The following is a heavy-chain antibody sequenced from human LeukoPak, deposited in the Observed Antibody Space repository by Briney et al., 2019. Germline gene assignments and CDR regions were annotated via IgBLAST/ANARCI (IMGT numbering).Heavy chain of an antibody. J-gene: IGHJ4*02. V-gene: IGHV3-7*01. Sequence: GGSLRLSCAASGFTFSSYWMSWVRQAPGKGLEWVANIKQDGSEKYYVDSVKGRFTISRDNAKNSLYLQMNSLRAEDTAVYYCARDLGDYYDSSGHYVWGQGTLVTVSS. CDR1: GFTFSSYW. D-gene: IGHD3-22*01. CDR2: IKQDGSEK. CDR3: ARDLGDYYDSSGHYV.